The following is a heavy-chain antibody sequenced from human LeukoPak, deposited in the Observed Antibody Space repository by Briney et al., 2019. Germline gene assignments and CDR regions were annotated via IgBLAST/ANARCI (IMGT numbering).Heavy chain of an antibody. CDR1: GGSISSYY. V-gene: IGHV4-59*01. Sequence: SETLSLICTVSGGSISSYYWNWIRQPPGKGLEWIGSISYSGSTNYNPSLESRVTISVDTSKNQISLKLSSVTAADTTVYYCARAPERWYSYGSYTYYYMDVWGKGTTVTVSS. D-gene: IGHD5-18*01. CDR3: ARAPERWYSYGSYTYYYMDV. CDR2: ISYSGST. J-gene: IGHJ6*03.